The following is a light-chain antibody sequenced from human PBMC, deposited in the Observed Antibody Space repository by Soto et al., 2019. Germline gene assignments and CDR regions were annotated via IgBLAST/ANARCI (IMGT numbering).Light chain of an antibody. CDR1: QSLLHSNGYNY. V-gene: IGKV2-28*01. CDR3: MQALQTPLYT. CDR2: LGS. Sequence: DIVMTQSPLSLPVTPREPASISCRSSQSLLHSNGYNYLDWYLQKPGQSPQLLIYLGSNRASGVPDRFSGSGSGADFTLKISRVEAEDVGVYYCMQALQTPLYTFGQGTKVDIK. J-gene: IGKJ2*01.